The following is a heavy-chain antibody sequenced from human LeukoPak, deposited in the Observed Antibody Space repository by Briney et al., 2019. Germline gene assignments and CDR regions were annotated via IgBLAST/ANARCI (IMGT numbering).Heavy chain of an antibody. D-gene: IGHD4-11*01. CDR1: GGTFSSYA. V-gene: IGHV1-69*13. J-gene: IGHJ4*02. CDR3: ARDKNSNYGSYFDY. Sequence: ASVKVSCKASGGTFSSYAISWVRQAPGQGLEWMGGIIPIFGTANYAQKFQGRVTITADESTSTAYMELSSLRSEDTAVYYRARDKNSNYGSYFDYWGQGTLVTVSS. CDR2: IIPIFGTA.